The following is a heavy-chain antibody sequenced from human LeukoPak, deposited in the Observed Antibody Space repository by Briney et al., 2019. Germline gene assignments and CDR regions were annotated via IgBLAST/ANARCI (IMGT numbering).Heavy chain of an antibody. CDR1: GFTFSSYA. CDR2: ISGSGGST. CDR3: ARERRGSGWYAPAFDI. D-gene: IGHD6-19*01. Sequence: PGGSLRLSCAASGFTFSSYAMSWVRQAPGKGLEWVSAISGSGGSTSYADSVKGRFTISRDNAKNTLYLQMNSLRAEDTAVYYCARERRGSGWYAPAFDIWGQGTMVTVSS. V-gene: IGHV3-23*01. J-gene: IGHJ3*02.